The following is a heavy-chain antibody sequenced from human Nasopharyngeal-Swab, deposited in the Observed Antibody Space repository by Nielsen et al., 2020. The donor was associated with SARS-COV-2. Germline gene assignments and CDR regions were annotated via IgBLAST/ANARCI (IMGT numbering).Heavy chain of an antibody. J-gene: IGHJ6*02. CDR2: ISYSGST. D-gene: IGHD1-26*01. CDR1: TGSFSSYY. CDR3: TSGESTIVGATYYYFGMDV. Sequence: SDTLSLTCTVYTGSFSSYYWSWIRQPPGKGLEWIGYISYSGSTNYNPSLKSRVTISVDTSKSQFSLKLYSVTAADTAVYYCTSGESTIVGATYYYFGMDVWGQGTTVTVSS. V-gene: IGHV4-59*13.